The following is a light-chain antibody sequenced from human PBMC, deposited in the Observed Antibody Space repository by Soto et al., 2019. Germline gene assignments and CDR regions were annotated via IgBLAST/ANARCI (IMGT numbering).Light chain of an antibody. CDR2: DAS. CDR1: QNINRW. J-gene: IGKJ5*01. Sequence: DIQMTQSPSTLSASVGDRVTITCRASQNINRWLAWYQQKAGKAPKLLIYDASSLESGVPSRFSGSGSGTEFTLTISSLQPDDFATYYCQQYNSYSITLGQGTRLEIK. V-gene: IGKV1-5*01. CDR3: QQYNSYSIT.